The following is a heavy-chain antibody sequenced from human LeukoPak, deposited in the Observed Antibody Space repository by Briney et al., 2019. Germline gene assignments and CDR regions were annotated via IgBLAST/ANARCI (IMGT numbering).Heavy chain of an antibody. V-gene: IGHV4-4*07. CDR1: GGSFSSYF. CDR2: IYPCGNT. J-gene: IGHJ6*03. Sequence: SETLSLTCSVSGGSFSSYFWSWVRQPAGKGLEWIGRIYPCGNTNYNPSPKSRGTLSVDTSKTQFSLRLSSVTAADTAVYYCAREDSGSDYNYYYFYMDVWGKGTTVTISS. CDR3: AREDSGSDYNYYYFYMDV. D-gene: IGHD3-10*01.